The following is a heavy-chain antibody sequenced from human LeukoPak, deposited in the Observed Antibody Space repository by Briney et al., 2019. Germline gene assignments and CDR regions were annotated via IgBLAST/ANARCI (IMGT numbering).Heavy chain of an antibody. CDR2: IYYSGST. Sequence: PSETLSLTCTVSGGSISSSSYYWGWIRQPPGKGLEWIGSIYYSGSTYYNPSLKSRVTISVDTSKNQFSLKLSSVTAADTAVYYCARHSPQQLNAFDIWGQGTLVLVSS. V-gene: IGHV4-39*01. CDR1: GGSISSSSYY. J-gene: IGHJ3*02. D-gene: IGHD6-13*01. CDR3: ARHSPQQLNAFDI.